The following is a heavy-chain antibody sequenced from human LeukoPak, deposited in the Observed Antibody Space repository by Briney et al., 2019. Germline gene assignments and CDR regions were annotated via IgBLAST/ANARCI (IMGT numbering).Heavy chain of an antibody. CDR3: AKDTIRAAKGDYYYYYMDV. Sequence: GGSLRLSCADSGFTFSSHWMHWVRQAPGKGLVWVSRIKYDASSTSYADSVKGRFTISRDNAKNTLYLQMNSLRAEDTAVYYCAKDTIRAAKGDYYYYYMDVWGKGTTVTVSS. J-gene: IGHJ6*03. V-gene: IGHV3-74*01. D-gene: IGHD2-2*01. CDR1: GFTFSSHW. CDR2: IKYDASST.